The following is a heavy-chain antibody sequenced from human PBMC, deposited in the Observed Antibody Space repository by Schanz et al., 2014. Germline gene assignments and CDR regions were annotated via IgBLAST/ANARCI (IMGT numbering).Heavy chain of an antibody. D-gene: IGHD3-9*01. CDR2: VRKKEFSDDTE. CDR3: VREGSTTPVAGLRSFDWLGRFDY. Sequence: VQLVESGGGVVQPGGSLRLSCAASGLIFSNYVMSWVRQAAGKGLEWVGRVRKKEFSDDTEEYAASVRGRFTISRDDSKNVVKLQMNGLKTEDTAMYYCVREGSTTPVAGLRSFDWLGRFDYWGQGALVTVSS. J-gene: IGHJ4*02. V-gene: IGHV3-72*01. CDR1: GLIFSNYV.